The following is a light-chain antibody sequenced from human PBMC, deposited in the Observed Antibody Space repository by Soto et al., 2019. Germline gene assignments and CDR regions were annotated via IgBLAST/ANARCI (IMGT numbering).Light chain of an antibody. J-gene: IGLJ3*02. V-gene: IGLV2-14*03. Sequence: QSALTQPASVSGSPGQSITISCTGTSSDVGDYNYVSWYQQHPGKAPKLVIYGVTDRPSGVSSRFSGSKSGNAASLTISGLQAEDEGDYYCSSYTSSYTWIFGGGTKLTVL. CDR2: GVT. CDR1: SSDVGDYNY. CDR3: SSYTSSYTWI.